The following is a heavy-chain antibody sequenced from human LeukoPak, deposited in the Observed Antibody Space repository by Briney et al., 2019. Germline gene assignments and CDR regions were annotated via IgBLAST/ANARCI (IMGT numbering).Heavy chain of an antibody. Sequence: RTSETLSLTCTDSGGSISSYYWSWIRQPPGKGLEWIGYIYHSGSTYYNPSLKSRVTISVDRSKNQFSLKLSSVTAADTAVYYCAGGMVRGVSFDYWGQGTLVTVSS. V-gene: IGHV4-59*04. CDR3: AGGMVRGVSFDY. CDR2: IYHSGST. J-gene: IGHJ4*02. CDR1: GGSISSYY. D-gene: IGHD3-10*01.